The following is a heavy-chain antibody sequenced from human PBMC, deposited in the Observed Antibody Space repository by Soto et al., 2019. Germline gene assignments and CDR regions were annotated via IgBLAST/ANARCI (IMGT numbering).Heavy chain of an antibody. V-gene: IGHV5-51*01. D-gene: IGHD1-26*01. CDR1: GYSFTSYW. CDR2: IYPCDSDT. J-gene: IGHJ6*02. Sequence: GESLKISCKGSGYSFTSYWIGWLRQMPGKGLEWMGIIYPCDSDTRYSPSFQGQVTISADQSISTAYLQLSSLKASDTAMYYCATRLATEMQGLYYSYGTDVGGQGTTVTAS. CDR3: ATRLATEMQGLYYSYGTDV.